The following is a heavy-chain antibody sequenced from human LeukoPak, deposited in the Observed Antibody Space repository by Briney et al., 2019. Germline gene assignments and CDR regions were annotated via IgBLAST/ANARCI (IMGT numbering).Heavy chain of an antibody. CDR1: GYTFTSYD. V-gene: IGHV1-8*01. CDR2: MNPNSGNT. D-gene: IGHD3-16*01. Sequence: ASVKVSCKASGYTFTSYDINWVRQATGQGLEWMGWMNPNSGNTGYAQKFQGRVTMTRNTSISTAYMELSSLRSEDTAVYYCARSPRLGDGIDYWGQGTLVTVSS. J-gene: IGHJ4*02. CDR3: ARSPRLGDGIDY.